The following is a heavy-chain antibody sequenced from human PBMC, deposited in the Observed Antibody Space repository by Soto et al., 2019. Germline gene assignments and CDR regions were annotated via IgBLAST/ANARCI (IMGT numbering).Heavy chain of an antibody. CDR1: GYIFSNYG. J-gene: IGHJ6*02. Sequence: QGQLVQSGAEVKKPGASVKVSCKASGYIFSNYGVTWVRQAPGQGLEWMGWISGYNGNTNYAQKFQGRVTMSTDTCTNTAYMDLTSLRSDDTAVYYCASNYYYGSGSYIYYYGMDVWGQGTTVTVSS. D-gene: IGHD3-10*01. CDR3: ASNYYYGSGSYIYYYGMDV. CDR2: ISGYNGNT. V-gene: IGHV1-18*01.